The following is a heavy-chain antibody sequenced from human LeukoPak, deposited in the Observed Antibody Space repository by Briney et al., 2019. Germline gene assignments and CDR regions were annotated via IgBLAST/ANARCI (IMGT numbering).Heavy chain of an antibody. CDR2: IYYSGST. J-gene: IGHJ4*02. D-gene: IGHD1-26*01. V-gene: IGHV4-39*07. Sequence: SETLSLTCTVSGGSISSSSYYWGWIRQPPGKGLEWIGSIYYSGSTYYNPSLKSRVTISVDTSKNQFSLKLSSVTAADTAVYYCARASSRFDYWGQGTLVTVSS. CDR1: GGSISSSSYY. CDR3: ARASSRFDY.